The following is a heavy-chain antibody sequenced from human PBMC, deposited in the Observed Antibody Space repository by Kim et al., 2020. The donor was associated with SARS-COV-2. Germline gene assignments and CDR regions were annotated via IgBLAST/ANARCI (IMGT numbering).Heavy chain of an antibody. V-gene: IGHV3-49*04. CDR3: TRDHFAAAGDEDAFDI. Sequence: GGSLRLSCTASGFTFGDYAMSWVRQAPGKGLEWVGFIRSKAYGGTTEYAASVKGRFTISRDDSKSIAYLQMNSLKTEDTAVYYCTRDHFAAAGDEDAFDIWGQGTMVTVSS. D-gene: IGHD6-13*01. CDR2: IRSKAYGGTT. J-gene: IGHJ3*02. CDR1: GFTFGDYA.